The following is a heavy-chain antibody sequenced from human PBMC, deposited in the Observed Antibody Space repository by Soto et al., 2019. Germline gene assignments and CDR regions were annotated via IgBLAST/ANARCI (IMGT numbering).Heavy chain of an antibody. CDR3: XXXXLTVPLSQFDY. Sequence: EVQLLESGGGLVQPGGSLRLSCAASGFTFTTYAMSWVRQAPGKGLEWVSDISGSGGVTYYADSVKGRFTVSRDNFKNTXXXXMXXXRXXXXXXXXXXXXXLTVPLSQFDYWGQGTLVTVSS. D-gene: IGHD2-15*01. CDR1: GFTFTTYA. J-gene: IGHJ4*02. V-gene: IGHV3-23*01. CDR2: ISGSGGVT.